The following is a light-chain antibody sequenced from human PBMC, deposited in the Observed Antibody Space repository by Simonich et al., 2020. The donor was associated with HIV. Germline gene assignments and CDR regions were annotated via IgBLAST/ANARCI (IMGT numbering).Light chain of an antibody. J-gene: IGKJ2*01. CDR2: GAS. Sequence: EIVMTQSPAILSVSPGERATLSCRASQSVSSNLAWYQQKPGQAPRLLIYGASTRATGNPARFSGSGSGTDFTLTISSLQPEDFATYYCQQSYSTPPYTFGQGTKLEIK. V-gene: IGKV3-15*01. CDR1: QSVSSN. CDR3: QQSYSTPPYT.